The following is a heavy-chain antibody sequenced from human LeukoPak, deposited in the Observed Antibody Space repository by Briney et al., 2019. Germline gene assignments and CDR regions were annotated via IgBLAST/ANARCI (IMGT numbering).Heavy chain of an antibody. D-gene: IGHD2-2*01. V-gene: IGHV3-23*01. CDR2: ISGSGGST. CDR3: AKDPWDLVVVPDATFDY. Sequence: PGGSLRLSCAASGFTFSSYAMSWVRQAPGKGLEWVSAISGSGGSTYYADSVKGRFTISRDNSKNTLYLQMNSLRAEDTAVYYCAKDPWDLVVVPDATFDYWGQGTLVTVSS. J-gene: IGHJ4*02. CDR1: GFTFSSYA.